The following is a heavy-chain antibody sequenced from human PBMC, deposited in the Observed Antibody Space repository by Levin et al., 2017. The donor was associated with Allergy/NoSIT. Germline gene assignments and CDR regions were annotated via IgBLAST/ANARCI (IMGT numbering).Heavy chain of an antibody. J-gene: IGHJ6*02. D-gene: IGHD1-26*01. CDR3: ARDPTVIVGATDYYYGMDV. V-gene: IGHV4-34*01. Sequence: SQTLSLTCAVYGGSFSGYYWSWIRQPPGKGLEWIVEINHSGSTNYNPSLKSRVTISVDTSKNQFSLKLSSVTAADTAVYYCARDPTVIVGATDYYYGMDVWGQGTTVTVSS. CDR1: GGSFSGYY. CDR2: INHSGST.